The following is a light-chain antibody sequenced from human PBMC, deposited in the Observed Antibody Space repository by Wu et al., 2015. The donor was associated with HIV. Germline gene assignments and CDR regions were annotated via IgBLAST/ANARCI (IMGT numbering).Light chain of an antibody. CDR2: GAS. Sequence: EIVMTQSPATLSVSPGERATLSCRASQSVSSNLAWYQQKPGQAPRLLIYGASNRATGIPDRFSGSGSGTDFTLTISRLEPEDFVVYYCQQYGSSPVTFGPGTKVEIK. J-gene: IGKJ1*01. CDR3: QQYGSSPVT. CDR1: QSVSSN. V-gene: IGKV3-20*01.